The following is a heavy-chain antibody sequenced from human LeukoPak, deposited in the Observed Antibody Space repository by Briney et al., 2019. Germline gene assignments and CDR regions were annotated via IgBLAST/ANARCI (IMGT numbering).Heavy chain of an antibody. CDR2: IDTAGGT. J-gene: IGHJ6*02. CDR1: GFTFSNYD. V-gene: IGHV3-13*01. Sequence: PGGSLRLSCAASGFTFSNYDMHWVRQATGKGLEWVSSIDTAGGTYYPGSVKGRFTISRENAKKSFYLQMNSLRAGDTAVYYCARGSCSSSSCYERLNGLDVWGQGTTVTVSS. D-gene: IGHD2-2*01. CDR3: ARGSCSSSSCYERLNGLDV.